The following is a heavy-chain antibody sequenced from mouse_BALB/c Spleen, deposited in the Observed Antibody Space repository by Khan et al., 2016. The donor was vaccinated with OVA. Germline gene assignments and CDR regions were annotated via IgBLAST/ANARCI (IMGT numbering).Heavy chain of an antibody. CDR1: GYSITSDYA. Sequence: VQLKESGPGLVKPSQSLSLTCTVTGYSITSDYAWNWIRQFPGNKLEWMGYISYSGSTTYNPSLKNRIPFTRDTSKNQFFLQLNSVTTEDTATYYCARWFTYWGQGTLVTVSA. CDR2: ISYSGST. V-gene: IGHV3-2*02. CDR3: ARWFTY. J-gene: IGHJ3*01.